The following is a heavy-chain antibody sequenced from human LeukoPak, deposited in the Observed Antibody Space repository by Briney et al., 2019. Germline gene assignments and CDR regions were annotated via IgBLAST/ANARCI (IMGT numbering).Heavy chain of an antibody. V-gene: IGHV3-30*18. Sequence: GGSLRLSCAASGFTFSSYGMHWVRQAPGKGLEWVAVISSDGSNKYYADSVKGRFTISRDNSKNTLYLQMNSLRAEDTAVYYCAKAAHGVVVPAAYFDYWGQGTLVTVSS. J-gene: IGHJ4*02. CDR3: AKAAHGVVVPAAYFDY. D-gene: IGHD2-2*01. CDR1: GFTFSSYG. CDR2: ISSDGSNK.